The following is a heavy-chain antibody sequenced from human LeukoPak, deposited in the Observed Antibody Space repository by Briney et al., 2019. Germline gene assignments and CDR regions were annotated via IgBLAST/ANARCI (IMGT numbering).Heavy chain of an antibody. CDR3: ARVPSDIVATTYYFDY. J-gene: IGHJ4*02. CDR1: GGSISSYY. D-gene: IGHD5-12*01. V-gene: IGHV4-59*12. CDR2: IYYSGST. Sequence: SETLSLTCTVSGGSISSYYWSWIRQPPGKGLEWIGYIYYSGSTYYNPSLKSRVTISVDTSKNQFSLKLSSVTAADTAVYYCARVPSDIVATTYYFDYWGQGTLVTVSS.